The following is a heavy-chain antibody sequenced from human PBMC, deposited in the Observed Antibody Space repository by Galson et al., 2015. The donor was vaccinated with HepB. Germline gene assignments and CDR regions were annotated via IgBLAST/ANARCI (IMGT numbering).Heavy chain of an antibody. Sequence: SLRLSCAASGFTFSSFWMSWVRQAPGKGLEWVANIKKDGAEKNYVDSVKGRFTIPRDNAKKSLYLQMSSLRAEDTAVYYCASGGYNNGYYVAGFDYWGQGTLITVSS. J-gene: IGHJ4*02. V-gene: IGHV3-7*03. CDR2: IKKDGAEK. CDR3: ASGGYNNGYYVAGFDY. CDR1: GFTFSSFW. D-gene: IGHD6-19*01.